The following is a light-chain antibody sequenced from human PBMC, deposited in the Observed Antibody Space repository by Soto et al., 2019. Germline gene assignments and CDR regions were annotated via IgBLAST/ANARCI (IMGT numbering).Light chain of an antibody. Sequence: DIQMTQSASTLSASVGDRVTITCRASQSISSWLAWYQQKPGKAPKLLIYDASSLESGVPSRFSGSGSGTDFTLTISSLQPDDFATYYCQHYNSYSEAFGQGTKV. CDR3: QHYNSYSEA. V-gene: IGKV1-5*01. CDR2: DAS. CDR1: QSISSW. J-gene: IGKJ1*01.